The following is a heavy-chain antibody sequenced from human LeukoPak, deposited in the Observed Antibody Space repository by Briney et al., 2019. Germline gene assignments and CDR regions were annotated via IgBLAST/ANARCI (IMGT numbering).Heavy chain of an antibody. J-gene: IGHJ4*02. V-gene: IGHV1-18*01. D-gene: IGHD5-18*01. CDR1: GYTFTNYG. Sequence: ASVKVSCKASGYTFTNYGISGVRQAPGQGLECMGWISAYNGHTDYAQKFQGRVTMTTDTSTSTVYMQLRGLRSDDTAVYYCARVDGYNYGQPFDFWGQGTLVTVSS. CDR3: ARVDGYNYGQPFDF. CDR2: ISAYNGHT.